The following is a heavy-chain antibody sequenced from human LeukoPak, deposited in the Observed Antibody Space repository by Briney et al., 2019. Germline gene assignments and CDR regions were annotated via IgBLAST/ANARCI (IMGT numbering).Heavy chain of an antibody. CDR2: INTNTGNP. CDR1: GYTFTSYA. Sequence: ASVKVSCKASGYTFTSYAMNGGRQAPGQGLEWMGWINTNTGNPTYAQGFTGRFVFSLDTSVSTAYLQISSLKAEDTAVYSCARVAFGLTMVRGVPDYWGQGTLVTVSS. V-gene: IGHV7-4-1*02. CDR3: ARVAFGLTMVRGVPDY. D-gene: IGHD3-10*01. J-gene: IGHJ4*02.